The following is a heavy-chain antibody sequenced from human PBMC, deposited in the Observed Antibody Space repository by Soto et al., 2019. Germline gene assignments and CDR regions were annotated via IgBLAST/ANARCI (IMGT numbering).Heavy chain of an antibody. CDR3: ARVGVQQWLVRLCCYYYGMDV. V-gene: IGHV3-48*03. J-gene: IGHJ6*02. D-gene: IGHD6-19*01. CDR1: GFTFSSYE. CDR2: ISSSGSTI. Sequence: EVQLVESGGGFVQPGGSLRLSCAASGFTFSSYEMNWFRQAPGKGLEWVSYISSSGSTIYYADSVKGRFTISRDNAQNSLYLQMNSLRAEDTAVYYCARVGVQQWLVRLCCYYYGMDVWGQGTTVTVSS.